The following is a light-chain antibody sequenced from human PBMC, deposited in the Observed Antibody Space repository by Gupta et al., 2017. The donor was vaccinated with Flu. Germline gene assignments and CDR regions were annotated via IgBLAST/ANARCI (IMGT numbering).Light chain of an antibody. CDR3: QQYDNLPRA. Sequence: PSSLSASVGDRVTITCQASQDISNYVNWYQQKPGKVPTLLIYDASNLETGVPSRFSGSGSGTDFTFTISSLQPEDIATYYCQQYDNLPRAFGGGTKVEIK. J-gene: IGKJ4*01. CDR1: QDISNY. V-gene: IGKV1-33*01. CDR2: DAS.